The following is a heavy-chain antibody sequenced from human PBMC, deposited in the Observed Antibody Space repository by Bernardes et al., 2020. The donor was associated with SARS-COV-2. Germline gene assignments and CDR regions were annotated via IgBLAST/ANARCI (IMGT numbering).Heavy chain of an antibody. D-gene: IGHD2-21*02. J-gene: IGHJ2*01. CDR2: FGTAGDT. CDR1: GFTFSSYD. Sequence: GGSLRLSCAASGFTFSSYDMHWVRQATGKGLEWVSAFGTAGDTYYPGSVKGRFTISRENAKNSLYLQMNSLRAGDTAVYYCARLAYCGGDCYYWYFDLWGRGTLVTVSS. CDR3: ARLAYCGGDCYYWYFDL. V-gene: IGHV3-13*01.